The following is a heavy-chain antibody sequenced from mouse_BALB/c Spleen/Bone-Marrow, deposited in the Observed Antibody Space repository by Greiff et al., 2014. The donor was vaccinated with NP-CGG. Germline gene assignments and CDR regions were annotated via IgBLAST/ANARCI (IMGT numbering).Heavy chain of an antibody. CDR2: IDPANGNT. D-gene: IGHD1-1*01. J-gene: IGHJ3*01. CDR1: GFNIKDTY. V-gene: IGHV14-3*02. CDR3: ASYYYGSYGFAY. Sequence: EVQFQQSGAELVKPGASVKLSCTASGFNIKDTYMHWVKQRPEQGLEWIGRIDPANGNTKYDPKFQGKATITADTSSNTAYLQLSSLTSEDTAVYYCASYYYGSYGFAYWGQGTLITVSA.